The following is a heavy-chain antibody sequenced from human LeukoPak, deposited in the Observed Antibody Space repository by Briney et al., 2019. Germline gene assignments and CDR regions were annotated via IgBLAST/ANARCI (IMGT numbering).Heavy chain of an antibody. CDR2: IRYDGSNK. CDR3: AKDRKQWLVDAFDI. V-gene: IGHV3-30*02. J-gene: IGHJ3*02. D-gene: IGHD6-19*01. CDR1: GFTLSSYG. Sequence: PGGSLRLSCAASGFTLSSYGMHWVRQAPGKGLEWVAFIRYDGSNKYYADSVKGRFTISRDNSKNTLYLQVNSLRAEDTAVYYCAKDRKQWLVDAFDIWGQGTMVTVSS.